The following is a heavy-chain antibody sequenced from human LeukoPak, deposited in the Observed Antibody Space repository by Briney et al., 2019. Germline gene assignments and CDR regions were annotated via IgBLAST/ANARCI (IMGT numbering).Heavy chain of an antibody. CDR2: MYTSGST. CDR1: GGSISSYY. Sequence: PWETLSLTCNVWGGSISSYYGMCLRQPTGKGLEGIGRMYTSGSTNYNPSLKRRVTTSADTSNNQFCLKLSSVTAADTAVYYCARGGSSGYYYGWGQGTLVTVSS. CDR3: ARGGSSGYYYG. V-gene: IGHV4-4*07. J-gene: IGHJ4*02. D-gene: IGHD3-22*01.